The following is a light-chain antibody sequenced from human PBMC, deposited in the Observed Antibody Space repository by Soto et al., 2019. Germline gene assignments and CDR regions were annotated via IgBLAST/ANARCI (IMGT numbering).Light chain of an antibody. Sequence: EVVLTQSPGTLSLSPGERVTLSCRASESITSNYLAWYQQKPGQAPRLLIYGVFSRATGISDRFSGSGSGTDFTLTISRLEPEDFAVYYCQQYMSSVTFGQGTKVEIK. CDR1: ESITSNY. V-gene: IGKV3-20*01. CDR2: GVF. J-gene: IGKJ1*01. CDR3: QQYMSSVT.